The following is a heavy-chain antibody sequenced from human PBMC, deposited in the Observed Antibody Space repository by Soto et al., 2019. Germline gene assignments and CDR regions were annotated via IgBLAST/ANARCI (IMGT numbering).Heavy chain of an antibody. Sequence: EVQLVESGGGLVKRGGSLRLSCAASRFTFSDYSMTWVRQAPGRGLEWVASISRSGSYIYYADSVKGRFLISRDNAKNSLYVQMNRLRADDTAVYYCTSSRDGALLFLEWLATGAMDVGGQGTTVIVSS. D-gene: IGHD3-3*01. CDR2: ISRSGSYI. CDR1: RFTFSDYS. J-gene: IGHJ6*02. CDR3: TSSRDGALLFLEWLATGAMDV. V-gene: IGHV3-21*01.